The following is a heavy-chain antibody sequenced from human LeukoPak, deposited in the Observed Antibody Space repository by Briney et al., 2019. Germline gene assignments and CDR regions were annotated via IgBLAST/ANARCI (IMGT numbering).Heavy chain of an antibody. Sequence: GGSLRLSCAASGFTFSSYAMHWVRQAPGKVLEWVAFIRYDGSNKYYTDSVKGRFTISRDNSKNTLYLQMNSLRAEDTAVFYCAKDRSPYSFDYWGQGTLVSVSS. J-gene: IGHJ4*02. V-gene: IGHV3-30*02. CDR2: IRYDGSNK. CDR3: AKDRSPYSFDY. CDR1: GFTFSSYA.